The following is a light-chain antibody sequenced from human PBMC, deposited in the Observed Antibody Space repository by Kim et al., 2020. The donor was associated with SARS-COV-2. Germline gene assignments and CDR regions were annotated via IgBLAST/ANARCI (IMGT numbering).Light chain of an antibody. J-gene: IGLJ3*02. CDR2: EDD. Sequence: NFRLTQPHSVSESPGQTVTISCTGSSDNIASNYVQWYQQRPGSAPTTVIYEDDQRPSGVPDRFYGSIDSSSNSASLTIAELKTEDEADYYCQSFDSSNHDVFGGGTQLTVL. V-gene: IGLV6-57*02. CDR1: SDNIASNY. CDR3: QSFDSSNHDV.